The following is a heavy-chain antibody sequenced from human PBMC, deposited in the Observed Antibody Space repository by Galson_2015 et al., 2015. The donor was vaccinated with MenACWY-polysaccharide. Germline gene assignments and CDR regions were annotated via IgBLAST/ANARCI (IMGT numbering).Heavy chain of an antibody. CDR2: IYPGESDT. D-gene: IGHD5-12*01. Sequence: QSGAEVKKPGESLKISCKGSGYSFTTHWIGWVRQMPGKGLEWMGIIYPGESDTRYSPSFQGQVTISADRSISTAYLQWSSPRASDTAMYYCARGRYSGTDSPYYFQYWGQGTLVTVSS. V-gene: IGHV5-51*01. J-gene: IGHJ4*02. CDR1: GYSFTTHW. CDR3: ARGRYSGTDSPYYFQY.